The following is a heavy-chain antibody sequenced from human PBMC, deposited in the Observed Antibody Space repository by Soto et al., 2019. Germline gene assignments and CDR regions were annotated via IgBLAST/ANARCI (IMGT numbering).Heavy chain of an antibody. J-gene: IGHJ4*02. CDR2: IYWDDDK. V-gene: IGHV2-5*02. CDR1: GFSLSTSGVG. D-gene: IGHD1-26*01. CDR3: ARYYCARTNCRPRVPSY. Sequence: QITLKESGPTLVKPTQTLTLTCTFSGFSLSTSGVGVGWIRQPPGEALEWLAVIYWDDDKRYSPSLKNRLTITKDTSRDQVVLTVTDMDPVDTATYYCARYYCARTNCRPRVPSYWGQGTLVTVSS.